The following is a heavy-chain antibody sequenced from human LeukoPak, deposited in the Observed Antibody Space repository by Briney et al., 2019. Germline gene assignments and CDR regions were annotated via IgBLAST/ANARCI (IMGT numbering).Heavy chain of an antibody. CDR3: ANTYYYGSGSQSY. J-gene: IGHJ4*02. CDR2: ISGSGGST. V-gene: IGHV3-23*01. D-gene: IGHD3-10*01. CDR1: GFTFSSYG. Sequence: GGSLRLSCAASGFTFSSYGMSWVRQAPGKGLEWVSAISGSGGSTYCADSVKGRFTISRDNSKNTLYLQMNSLRAEDTAVYYCANTYYYGSGSQSYWGQGTLVTVSS.